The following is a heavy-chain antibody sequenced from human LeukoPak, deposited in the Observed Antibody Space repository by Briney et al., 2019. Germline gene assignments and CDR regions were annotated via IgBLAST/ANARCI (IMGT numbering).Heavy chain of an antibody. Sequence: SETLSRNCTVSGVSISSCYWSWIRQPPGQGLEGIGDIYYSGSTNYNPSLKSRVTISVDTSKNQFSLKLSSVTAADTAVSYCARVLNVDTAMDRFDYWGQGTLVTVSS. D-gene: IGHD5-18*01. CDR2: IYYSGST. CDR3: ARVLNVDTAMDRFDY. V-gene: IGHV4-59*01. J-gene: IGHJ4*02. CDR1: GVSISSCY.